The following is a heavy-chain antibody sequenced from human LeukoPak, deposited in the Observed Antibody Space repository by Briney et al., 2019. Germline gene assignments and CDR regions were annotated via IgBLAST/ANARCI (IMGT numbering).Heavy chain of an antibody. J-gene: IGHJ4*02. D-gene: IGHD3-22*01. CDR3: ANYYDSSGYYYPFDY. V-gene: IGHV3-23*01. Sequence: GGSLRLSCAASGFTFSSYAMSWVRQAPGKGLEWVSAISGSGGSTYYADSVKGRFTISRDNSKNTLYLQMNSLRAEDTAVYYCANYYDSSGYYYPFDYWGQGTLVTVSS. CDR1: GFTFSSYA. CDR2: ISGSGGST.